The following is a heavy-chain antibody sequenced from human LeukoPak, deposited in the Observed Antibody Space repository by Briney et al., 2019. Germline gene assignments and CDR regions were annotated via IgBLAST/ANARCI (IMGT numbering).Heavy chain of an antibody. D-gene: IGHD4-23*01. CDR2: TIPIFGTE. CDR3: ATPLDLDYGGNTPSYNYYMDV. Sequence: SVKVSCKASGCTFSSYGISWVRQAPEQGLGWMGGTIPIFGTEYYAQKFQGRVTITTDESTSTAYMELSSLRSEDTAVYYCATPLDLDYGGNTPSYNYYMDVWGKGTMVTVSS. J-gene: IGHJ6*03. CDR1: GCTFSSYG. V-gene: IGHV1-69*05.